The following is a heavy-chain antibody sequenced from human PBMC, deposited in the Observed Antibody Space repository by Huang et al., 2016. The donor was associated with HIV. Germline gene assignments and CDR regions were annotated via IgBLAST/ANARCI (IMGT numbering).Heavy chain of an antibody. V-gene: IGHV4-61*09. CDR1: GGSISTGNYD. D-gene: IGHD3-3*01. CDR3: ARVESGYYDAFDI. Sequence: QVQLQESGPGLVKPSETLSLTCTVSGGSISTGNYDGSWVRQPAGKGLEWVGHLSTGGSANYNPSLKSRVTVSLATSKTQFSLKLSSVTAADSAVYYCARVESGYYDAFDIWGPGTTVTVSS. J-gene: IGHJ3*02. CDR2: LSTGGSA.